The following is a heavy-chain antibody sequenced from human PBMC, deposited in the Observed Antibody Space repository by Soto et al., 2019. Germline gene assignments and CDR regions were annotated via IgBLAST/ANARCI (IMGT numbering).Heavy chain of an antibody. J-gene: IGHJ4*02. CDR1: GGSFSSFA. CDR2: IIPIFGTP. CDR3: ARLSGDSVL. V-gene: IGHV1-69*01. D-gene: IGHD4-17*01. Sequence: QVQLVQSGAEVKKPGSSVKVSCKASGGSFSSFALSWVRQAPGQGLEWMGGIIPIFGTPNYAQKFQGRVTITADESTSTAYMELSSLKFEATVVFYCARLSGDSVLWGQGTLVTVSS.